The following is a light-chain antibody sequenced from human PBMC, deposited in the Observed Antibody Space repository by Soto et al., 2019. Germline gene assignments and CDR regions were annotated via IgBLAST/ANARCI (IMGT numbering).Light chain of an antibody. J-gene: IGKJ4*01. CDR1: QGISSW. V-gene: IGKV1D-12*01. CDR3: QQPNSFPLT. CDR2: AAS. Sequence: DIQMTQAPSSVSASVGDRVTITCRARQGISSWLAWYQQKPGKDPKLLIYAASSLQSGVPSRFSGGGSGTAFTHTIISLHPEDFATYYCQQPNSFPLTFGGGTKVEIK.